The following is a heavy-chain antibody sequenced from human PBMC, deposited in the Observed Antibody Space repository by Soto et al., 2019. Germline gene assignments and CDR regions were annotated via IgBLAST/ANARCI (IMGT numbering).Heavy chain of an antibody. Sequence: PSETLSLTCTVSGGSITNTSYYWGWIRQPPGKGLEWIGNIYYTGSTYYNPSLKGRLTISVDTSKNQFSLKLSSVTAADTAVYYCARTVKVVVVGPFDNWGQGTLVTVSS. CDR3: ARTVKVVVVGPFDN. J-gene: IGHJ5*02. CDR1: GGSITNTSYY. CDR2: IYYTGST. D-gene: IGHD2-15*01. V-gene: IGHV4-39*01.